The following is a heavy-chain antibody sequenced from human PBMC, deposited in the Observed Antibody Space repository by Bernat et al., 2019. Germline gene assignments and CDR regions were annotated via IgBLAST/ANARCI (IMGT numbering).Heavy chain of an antibody. D-gene: IGHD1-7*01. V-gene: IGHV4-34*02. CDR1: GGSFSGSY. CDR2: INHIGST. CDR3: ARGGELGES. J-gene: IGHJ5*02. Sequence: QVQLQQWVAGLLKPSETLSLTCAVYGGSFSGSYWIWIRQPPGKGLEWIGEINHIGSTNYNPSLKSRVTMSLDTSNNQFSLKLSSVTAADTAVYYCARGGELGESWGQGTLVTVSS.